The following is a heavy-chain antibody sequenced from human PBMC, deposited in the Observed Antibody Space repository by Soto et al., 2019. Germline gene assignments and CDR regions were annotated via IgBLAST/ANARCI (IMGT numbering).Heavy chain of an antibody. Sequence: QLQLLESGPGLVKPSETLSLTCSVSGSSITTGPYYWGWIRRTPGKGLEWIGGVYYSGSTYYSLSLKSRVTISEDTSKNVFALNLISVTVADTAVYYCAIRGEQGRSFDFWGQVTMVTVSS. V-gene: IGHV4-39*01. CDR3: AIRGEQGRSFDF. CDR2: VYYSGST. J-gene: IGHJ4*02. D-gene: IGHD1-26*01. CDR1: GSSITTGPYY.